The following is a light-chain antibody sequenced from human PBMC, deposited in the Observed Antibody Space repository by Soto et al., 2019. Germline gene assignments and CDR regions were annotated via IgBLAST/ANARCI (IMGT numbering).Light chain of an antibody. CDR3: QQLCTYPLT. J-gene: IGKJ4*01. CDR1: QGINSY. Sequence: EILLTKSPSFLSASVGDRVTVTCRASQGINSYLAWYQQKPGKAPKLLIYTASTLQSGVPSRFSGSGSGTEFTLTITSLQHEDFAAYYCQQLCTYPLTFGGGTKVDIK. CDR2: TAS. V-gene: IGKV1-9*01.